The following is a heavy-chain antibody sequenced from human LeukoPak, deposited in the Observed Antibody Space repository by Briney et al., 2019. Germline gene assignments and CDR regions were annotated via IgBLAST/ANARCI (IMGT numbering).Heavy chain of an antibody. V-gene: IGHV3-23*01. J-gene: IGHJ4*02. Sequence: GGSLRLSCAASGFTFSSYAVSWVRQAPGKGLEWVSAISGSGGSTYYADSVKGRFTISRDNSKNTLYLQMNSLRAEDTAVYYCAKEGTRRFGSGSYPSPRTDYWGQGTLVTVSS. CDR2: ISGSGGST. CDR3: AKEGTRRFGSGSYPSPRTDY. D-gene: IGHD3-10*01. CDR1: GFTFSSYA.